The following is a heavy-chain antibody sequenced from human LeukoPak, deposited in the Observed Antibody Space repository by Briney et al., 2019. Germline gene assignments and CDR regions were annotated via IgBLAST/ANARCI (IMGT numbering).Heavy chain of an antibody. J-gene: IGHJ6*03. V-gene: IGHV3-23*01. CDR3: AKDRGSVLRYFDWFNYYYYMDV. D-gene: IGHD3-9*01. Sequence: GVTLRLSCAASGFTFSSYGMSWVRQAPGKGLEWVSSISGSGGSTYYADSVRGRFTISRDNSKNTLYLQMNNLRAAATDVYYCAKDRGSVLRYFDWFNYYYYMDVRGKGTTVTISS. CDR2: ISGSGGST. CDR1: GFTFSSYG.